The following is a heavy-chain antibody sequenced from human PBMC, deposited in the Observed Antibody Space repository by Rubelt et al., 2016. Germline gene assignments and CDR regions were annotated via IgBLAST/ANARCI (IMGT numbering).Heavy chain of an antibody. D-gene: IGHD4-23*01. CDR1: GYTFTSYG. Sequence: QVQLVQSGAEVKQPGASVKVSCKASGYTFTSYGISWVRQAPGQGLEWMGWISAYNGNTNYAQKFQGRVTMTRDTSTRSVYMELSSLTSEETAVYYCARDGGKKYSDYWGRGTLVTVAS. V-gene: IGHV1-18*01. CDR2: ISAYNGNT. J-gene: IGHJ4*02. CDR3: ARDGGKKYSDY.